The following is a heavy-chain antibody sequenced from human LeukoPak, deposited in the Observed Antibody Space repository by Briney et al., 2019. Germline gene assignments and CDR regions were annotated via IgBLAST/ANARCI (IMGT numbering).Heavy chain of an antibody. V-gene: IGHV4-39*01. CDR3: ARGGRFLEWLLSRYFDY. D-gene: IGHD3-3*01. J-gene: IGHJ4*02. Sequence: SETLSLTCTVSGGSISSSSYYWGWIRQPPGKGLEWIGSIYYSGSTYYNPSLKSRVTISVDTSKNQFSLKLSSVTAADTAVYYCARGGRFLEWLLSRYFDYWGQGTLVTVSS. CDR1: GGSISSSSYY. CDR2: IYYSGST.